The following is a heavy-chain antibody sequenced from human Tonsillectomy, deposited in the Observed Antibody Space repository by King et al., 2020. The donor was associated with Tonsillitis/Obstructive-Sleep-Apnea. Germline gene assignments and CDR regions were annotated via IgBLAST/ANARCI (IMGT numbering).Heavy chain of an antibody. Sequence: VQLQESGPGLVKPSETLSLTCTVSGGSISTYYWSWIRQPPGKELEWIGYISYSGSTNYNPSLKSRVTISVDTSKNQFSLKLNSVTAADTAVYYCATWRPYPEWGTFDYWGQGTLVTVSS. V-gene: IGHV4-59*01. J-gene: IGHJ4*02. CDR1: GGSISTYY. CDR3: ATWRPYPEWGTFDY. CDR2: ISYSGST. D-gene: IGHD3-16*01.